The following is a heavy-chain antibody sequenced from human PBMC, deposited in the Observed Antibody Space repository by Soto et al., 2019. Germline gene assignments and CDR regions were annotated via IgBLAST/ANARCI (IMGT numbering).Heavy chain of an antibody. J-gene: IGHJ5*02. Sequence: SETVSLTCAVSCNSISGGYYWRWVRQPPGMWLEWIGSIYGXGSTNYNQLLKSRVTISVDTSKNQFSLKLSSVNAADTAVYCCVELDFWSGSSWGQGTLVTVSS. D-gene: IGHD3-3*01. V-gene: IGHV4-38-2*01. CDR1: CNSISGGYY. CDR2: IYGXGST. CDR3: VELDFWSGSS.